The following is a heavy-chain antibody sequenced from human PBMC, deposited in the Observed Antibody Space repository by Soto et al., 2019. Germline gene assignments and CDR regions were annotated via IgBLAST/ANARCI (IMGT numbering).Heavy chain of an antibody. V-gene: IGHV4-30-4*01. CDR3: ASYSSSPRSVGYYYYYGMDV. CDR1: GGSISSGDYY. D-gene: IGHD6-6*01. CDR2: IYYSGST. Sequence: TLSLTCTVSGGSISSGDYYWSWIRQPPGKGLEWIGYIYYSGSTYYNPSLKSRVTISVDTSKNQFSLKLSSVTAADTAVYYCASYSSSPRSVGYYYYYGMDVWGQGTTVTVSS. J-gene: IGHJ6*02.